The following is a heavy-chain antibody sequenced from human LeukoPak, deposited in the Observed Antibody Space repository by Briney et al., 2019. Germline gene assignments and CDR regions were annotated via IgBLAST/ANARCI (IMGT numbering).Heavy chain of an antibody. CDR3: ARGGYWFGELLYSPLDY. CDR2: IYYSGST. D-gene: IGHD3-10*01. J-gene: IGHJ4*02. Sequence: PSETLSLTCTVSGGSISSYYWSWIRQPPGKGLEWMGYIYYSGSTNYNPSLKSRVTISVDTSKYQFSLKLSSVPAVDTAVYYCARGGYWFGELLYSPLDYWGQGTLVTVSS. V-gene: IGHV4-59*01. CDR1: GGSISSYY.